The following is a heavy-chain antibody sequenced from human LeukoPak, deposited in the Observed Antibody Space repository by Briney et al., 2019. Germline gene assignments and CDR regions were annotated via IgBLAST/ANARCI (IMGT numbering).Heavy chain of an antibody. CDR1: GGSLSGYS. CDR3: ARGGSDFWSGYYPPFDY. D-gene: IGHD3-3*01. V-gene: IGHV4-34*01. J-gene: IGHJ4*02. CDR2: VNHSGST. Sequence: SETLSLTCAVYGGSLSGYSWSWVRQPPGKGLEWIGEVNHSGSTNYNPSLKSRVTMSVDTSKNQFSLKLSSVTAADTAVYYCARGGSDFWSGYYPPFDYWGQGTLVTVSS.